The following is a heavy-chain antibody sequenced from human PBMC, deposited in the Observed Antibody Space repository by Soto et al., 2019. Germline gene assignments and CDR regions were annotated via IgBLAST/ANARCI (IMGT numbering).Heavy chain of an antibody. CDR2: IYYSGST. J-gene: IGHJ3*02. D-gene: IGHD3-22*01. V-gene: IGHV4-31*03. CDR1: GGSISSGGYY. CDR3: ASAKLLTYYYDSSGRNDAFDI. Sequence: PSETLSLTCTVSGGSISSGGYYWSWIRQHPGKGLEWIGYIYYSGSTYYNPSLKSRVTISVDTSKNQFSLKLSSVTAADTAVYYCASAKLLTYYYDSSGRNDAFDIWGQGTMVTVSS.